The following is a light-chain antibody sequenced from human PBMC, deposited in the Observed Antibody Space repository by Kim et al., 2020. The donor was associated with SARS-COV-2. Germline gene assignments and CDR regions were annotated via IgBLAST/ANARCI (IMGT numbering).Light chain of an antibody. V-gene: IGKV4-1*01. Sequence: ASINYKSSHSILGSSNNKNYLAWYRQKPGEPPKLLISSASTLHSGVPYRFSGSGSGTDFTLTITSLQAEDVAVYFCQHYYRCPYAFGEGTKVDIK. CDR1: HSILGSSNNKNY. CDR3: QHYYRCPYA. J-gene: IGKJ4*01. CDR2: SAS.